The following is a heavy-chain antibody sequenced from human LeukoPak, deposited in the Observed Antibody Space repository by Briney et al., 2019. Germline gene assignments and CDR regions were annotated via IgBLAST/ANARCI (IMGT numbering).Heavy chain of an antibody. CDR2: IYPGDSDT. CDR1: GYSFTSYW. Sequence: GESLKISCKGSGYSFTSYWIGWVGQMPGKGLEWMGIIYPGDSDTRYSPSFQGQVTISDDKSISTAYLQWSSLKVSDTGMYYCARILPSYYYYMDVWGKGTTVTVSS. J-gene: IGHJ6*03. D-gene: IGHD2-15*01. CDR3: ARILPSYYYYMDV. V-gene: IGHV5-51*01.